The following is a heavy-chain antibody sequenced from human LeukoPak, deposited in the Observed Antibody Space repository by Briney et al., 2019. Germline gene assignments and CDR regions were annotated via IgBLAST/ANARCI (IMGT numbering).Heavy chain of an antibody. Sequence: GGSLRLSCAASGFSFSIYGMNWVRQAPGKGLEWVAYISSRGTTIYYGDSVKGRFTISRVNAKNSLFLQMNSLRAEDTAVYYCARIPEWCIIPCFDYWAQGTLVTVSS. CDR2: ISSRGTTI. V-gene: IGHV3-48*03. CDR3: ARIPEWCIIPCFDY. D-gene: IGHD2-8*01. CDR1: GFSFSIYG. J-gene: IGHJ4*02.